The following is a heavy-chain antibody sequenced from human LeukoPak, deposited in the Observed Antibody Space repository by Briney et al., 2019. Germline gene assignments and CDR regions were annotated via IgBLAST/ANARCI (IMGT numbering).Heavy chain of an antibody. CDR1: GGTFSSYA. Sequence: GASVKVSCKASGGTFSSYAISWVRQAPGQGLEWMGRIIPILGIANYAQKFQGRVTITADKSTSTAYMELSSLRSDDTAVYYCTRDLGQWLLQGIFFDYWGQGTLVTVSS. D-gene: IGHD5-12*01. CDR3: TRDLGQWLLQGIFFDY. CDR2: IIPILGIA. V-gene: IGHV1-69*04. J-gene: IGHJ4*02.